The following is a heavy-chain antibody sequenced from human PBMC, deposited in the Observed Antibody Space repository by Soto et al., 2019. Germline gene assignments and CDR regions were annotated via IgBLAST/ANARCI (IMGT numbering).Heavy chain of an antibody. CDR1: GGSISSGGYY. J-gene: IGHJ5*02. CDR2: IYYSGST. V-gene: IGHV4-31*03. Sequence: ASETLSLTCTVSGGSISSGGYYWSWIRQHPGKGLEWIGYIYYSGSTYYNPSLKSRVTISVDTSKNQFSLKLSSVTAADTAVYYCARVQKLRYCSSTSCYTNWFDPWGQGTLVTVSP. CDR3: ARVQKLRYCSSTSCYTNWFDP. D-gene: IGHD2-2*02.